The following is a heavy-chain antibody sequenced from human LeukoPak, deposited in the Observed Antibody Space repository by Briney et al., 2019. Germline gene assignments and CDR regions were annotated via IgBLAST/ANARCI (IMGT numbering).Heavy chain of an antibody. Sequence: SVKVSCKASGGTFSSYAISWVRQAPGQGLEWMGGIIPIFGTANYAQKFQGRVTITADKSTSTAYMELSSLRSEDTAVYYCARDLHVGYYYDPWFDPWGQGTLVTVSS. CDR3: ARDLHVGYYYDPWFDP. J-gene: IGHJ5*02. CDR1: GGTFSSYA. V-gene: IGHV1-69*06. CDR2: IIPIFGTA. D-gene: IGHD3-22*01.